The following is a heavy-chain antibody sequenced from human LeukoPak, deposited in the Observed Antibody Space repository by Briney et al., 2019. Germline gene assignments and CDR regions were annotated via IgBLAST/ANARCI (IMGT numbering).Heavy chain of an antibody. CDR1: GFTFSSYS. CDR2: ISVSSSTI. V-gene: IGHV3-48*01. CDR3: VPGYCTTTSCTHYFEY. Sequence: GGSLRLSCAASGFTFSSYSMNWVRQAPGKGLEWLSYISVSSSTIYYADSVKGRFSISRGNAKNSLFLQMNSLRAEDTAVYYCVPGYCTTTSCTHYFEYWGQGTLVTVSS. D-gene: IGHD2-2*01. J-gene: IGHJ4*02.